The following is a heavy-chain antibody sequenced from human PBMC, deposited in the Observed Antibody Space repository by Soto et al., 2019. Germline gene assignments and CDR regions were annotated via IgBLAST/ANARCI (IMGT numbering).Heavy chain of an antibody. Sequence: ASVKVSCKASGYTFTIYAMHWVLQAPGQRLEWMGWINAGNGNTKYSQKFQGRVTITRDTSASTAYMELGSLRSEDAAVYYCARVKWLEAEFDYWGEATLV. CDR2: INAGNGNT. CDR1: GYTFTIYA. D-gene: IGHD6-19*01. J-gene: IGHJ4*02. V-gene: IGHV1-3*01. CDR3: ARVKWLEAEFDY.